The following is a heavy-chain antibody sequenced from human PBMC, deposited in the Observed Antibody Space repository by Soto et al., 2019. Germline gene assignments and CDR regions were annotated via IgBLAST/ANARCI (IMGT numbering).Heavy chain of an antibody. CDR2: IYPGDSDT. CDR1: VYSFASHW. J-gene: IGHJ4*02. D-gene: IGHD1-26*01. CDR3: ARYSGSYWHYLDF. V-gene: IGHV5-51*01. Sequence: PGWSLKISCKVSVYSFASHWVAWVRQMPEKGLEWIGTIYPGDSDTKYSSAFRGHVTISADTSVSTAYLQWRSLEATDSAIYYCARYSGSYWHYLDFWGQGTLVTVSS.